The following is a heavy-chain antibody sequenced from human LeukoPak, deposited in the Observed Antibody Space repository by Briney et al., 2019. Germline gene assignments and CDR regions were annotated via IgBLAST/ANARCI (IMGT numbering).Heavy chain of an antibody. CDR2: ISAYNGNT. D-gene: IGHD1-26*01. J-gene: IGHJ6*02. V-gene: IGHV1-18*04. Sequence: ASVKVSCKASGYTFTGYYMHWVRQAPGQGLEWMGWISAYNGNTNYAQKLQGRVTMTTDTSTSTAYMELRSLRSDDTAVYYCARGSGSYYLGYYYYGMDVWGQGTTVTVSS. CDR1: GYTFTGYY. CDR3: ARGSGSYYLGYYYYGMDV.